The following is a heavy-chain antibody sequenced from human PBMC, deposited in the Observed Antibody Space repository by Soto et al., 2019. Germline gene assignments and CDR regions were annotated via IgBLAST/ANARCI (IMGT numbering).Heavy chain of an antibody. D-gene: IGHD3-9*01. CDR1: GFTFSDHY. CDR3: VRVPLDRLTSYFDS. V-gene: IGHV3-72*01. Sequence: EVQLVESGGGLLQPGGSLRLSCAASGFTFSDHYMDWVRQAPGKGLEWVGRIRNKTKRYTTDYAASVNGRFTITRDDSENSLHLQRNSLKTEDTAVYYCVRVPLDRLTSYFDSGGPGTMLTVSS. CDR2: IRNKTKRYTT. J-gene: IGHJ4*02.